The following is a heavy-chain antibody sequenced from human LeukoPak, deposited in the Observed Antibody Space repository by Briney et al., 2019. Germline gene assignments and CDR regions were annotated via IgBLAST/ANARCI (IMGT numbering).Heavy chain of an antibody. D-gene: IGHD3-10*01. CDR3: ARDRGYYFDY. J-gene: IGHJ4*02. CDR2: IKQGGSEK. V-gene: IGHV3-7*01. CDR1: GGSISSYY. Sequence: ETLSLTCTVSGGSISSYYWSWIRQPPGKGLEWVANIKQGGSEKYYVDSVKGRFTISRDNAKNSLYLQMNSLRAEDTAVYYCARDRGYYFDYWGQGTLVAVSS.